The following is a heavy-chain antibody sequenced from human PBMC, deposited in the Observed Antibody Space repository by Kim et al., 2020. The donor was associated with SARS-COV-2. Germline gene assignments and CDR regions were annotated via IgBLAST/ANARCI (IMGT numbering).Heavy chain of an antibody. V-gene: IGHV1-69*13. CDR3: ARTGYGSGSYYPTSYYGMDV. CDR1: GGTFSSYA. Sequence: SVKVSCKASGGTFSSYAISGVRQAPGQGLEWMGGIIPIFGTANYAQKFQGRVTITADESTSTAYMELSSLRSEDTAVYYCARTGYGSGSYYPTSYYGMDVWGQGTTVTVSS. J-gene: IGHJ6*02. D-gene: IGHD3-10*01. CDR2: IIPIFGTA.